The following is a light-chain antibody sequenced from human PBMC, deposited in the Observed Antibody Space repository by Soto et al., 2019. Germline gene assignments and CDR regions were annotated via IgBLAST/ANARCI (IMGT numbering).Light chain of an antibody. CDR3: QKYNSAPSIT. Sequence: DIQMTQSPSSLSASVGDRVTITCRASQGISNYLAWYQQKPGKVPKLLIYAASTLQSEVPSRFSGSGSWTDVTLTISSLQPEDVATYYCQKYNSAPSITFGQGTRLEIK. J-gene: IGKJ5*01. CDR1: QGISNY. CDR2: AAS. V-gene: IGKV1-27*01.